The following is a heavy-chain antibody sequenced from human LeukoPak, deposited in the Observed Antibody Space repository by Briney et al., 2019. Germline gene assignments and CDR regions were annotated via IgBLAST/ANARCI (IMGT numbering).Heavy chain of an antibody. D-gene: IGHD3-16*02. V-gene: IGHV3-30*02. CDR2: IRYDGSNK. CDR1: GFTFSSYG. J-gene: IGHJ3*02. CDR3: AKPKSYHYKSAFDI. Sequence: GGSLRLSCAASGFTFSSYGMHWVRQAPGKGLEWVAFIRYDGSNKYYADSVKGRFTISRDNSKNTLYLQMNSLRAEDTAVYYCAKPKSYHYKSAFDIWGQGTMVTVSS.